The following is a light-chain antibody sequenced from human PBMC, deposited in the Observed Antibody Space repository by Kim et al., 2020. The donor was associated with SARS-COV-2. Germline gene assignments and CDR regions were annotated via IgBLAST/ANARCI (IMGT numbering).Light chain of an antibody. Sequence: QYVAISGTGTSSDVGAYNYVSWYQQHPGKAPKLMIYDVSKRPSGVPDRFSGSKSGNTASLTISGLQAEDEADYYCCAYAGSETYVFGSGTKVTVL. CDR1: SSDVGAYNY. CDR3: CAYAGSETYV. CDR2: DVS. V-gene: IGLV2-11*01. J-gene: IGLJ1*01.